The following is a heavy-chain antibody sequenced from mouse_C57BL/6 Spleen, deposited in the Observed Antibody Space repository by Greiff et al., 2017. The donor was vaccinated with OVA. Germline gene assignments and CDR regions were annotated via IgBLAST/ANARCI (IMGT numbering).Heavy chain of an antibody. CDR3: ARRRDYDAWCAY. CDR1: GYTFTSYW. Sequence: QVQLQQPGAELVMPGASVKLSCKASGYTFTSYWMHWVKQRPGQGLEWIGEIDPSDSYTNYNQKFKGKSTLTVDKSSSTPYMQLSSLTSEDSAVYYCARRRDYDAWCAYWGQGSLVTVS. J-gene: IGHJ3*01. D-gene: IGHD2-4*01. CDR2: IDPSDSYT. V-gene: IGHV1-69*01.